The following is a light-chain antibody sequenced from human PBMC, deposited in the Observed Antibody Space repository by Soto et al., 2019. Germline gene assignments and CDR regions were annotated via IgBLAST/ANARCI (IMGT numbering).Light chain of an antibody. J-gene: IGKJ5*01. Sequence: EIVLTQSPATLSLSPGERATLSCRASQSVSSYLAWYQQKPGQAPRLLIYDASNRATAIPARFSGSGSGTDFTLTISSLEPEDFAVYYCQQRSNWPITFGQGT. CDR2: DAS. CDR1: QSVSSY. V-gene: IGKV3-11*01. CDR3: QQRSNWPIT.